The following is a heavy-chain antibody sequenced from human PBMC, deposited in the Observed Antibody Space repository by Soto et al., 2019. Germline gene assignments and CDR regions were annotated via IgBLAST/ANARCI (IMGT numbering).Heavy chain of an antibody. Sequence: PGGSLRLSCAASGFTFSSYSMNWVRQAPGKGLEWVSSISSGGGYIYYADSVRGRFTISRDNAKNSLYLQMNSLRAEDTAAYYCARVKFGGDRSPFDYWGQGTLVTVSS. J-gene: IGHJ4*02. V-gene: IGHV3-21*01. CDR2: ISSGGGYI. CDR1: GFTFSSYS. D-gene: IGHD4-17*01. CDR3: ARVKFGGDRSPFDY.